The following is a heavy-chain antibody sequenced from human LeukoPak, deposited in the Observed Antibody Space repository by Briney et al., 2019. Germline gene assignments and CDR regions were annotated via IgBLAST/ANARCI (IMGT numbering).Heavy chain of an antibody. CDR1: GDSISNYY. J-gene: IGHJ4*02. CDR2: IYYSGST. Sequence: NSSETLSLTCTVSGDSISNYYWSWIRQPPGKGLEWIGCIYYSGSTNYSPSLKSRVTISVDTSKNRVSLRLSSVTAADTAVYYCARGQSGYTYGYHFDYWGQGTQVTVSS. CDR3: ARGQSGYTYGYHFDY. D-gene: IGHD5-18*01. V-gene: IGHV4-59*01.